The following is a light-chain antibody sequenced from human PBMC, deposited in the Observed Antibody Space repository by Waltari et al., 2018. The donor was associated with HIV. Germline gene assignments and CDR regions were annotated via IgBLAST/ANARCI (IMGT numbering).Light chain of an antibody. V-gene: IGLV1-47*01. J-gene: IGLJ3*02. Sequence: QSLRTPPPSSSGPPGQRATISWSESSLNIGGRYIYWYQQLPGTATKLLIYGNNQRPSGVPDRFSGSKSGTSASLAISGLRSEDEADYYCAAWDDSLSGRVFGGGTKLTVL. CDR2: GNN. CDR1: SLNIGGRY. CDR3: AAWDDSLSGRV.